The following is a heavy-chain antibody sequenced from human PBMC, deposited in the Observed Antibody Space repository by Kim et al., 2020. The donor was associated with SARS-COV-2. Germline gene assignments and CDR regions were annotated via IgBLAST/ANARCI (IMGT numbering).Heavy chain of an antibody. CDR3: ARDRDGYNGALDY. Sequence: SETLSLTCAVSGGSISSSNWWSWVRQPPGKGLEWIGEIYHSGSTNYNPSLKSRVTISVDKSKNQFSLKLSSVTAADTAVYYCARDRDGYNGALDYWGQGTLVTVSS. V-gene: IGHV4-4*02. J-gene: IGHJ4*02. CDR1: GGSISSSNW. CDR2: IYHSGST. D-gene: IGHD5-12*01.